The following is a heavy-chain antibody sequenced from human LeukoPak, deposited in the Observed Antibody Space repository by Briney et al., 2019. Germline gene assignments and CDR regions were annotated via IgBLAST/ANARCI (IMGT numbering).Heavy chain of an antibody. V-gene: IGHV3-7*01. D-gene: IGHD5-12*01. CDR3: ARESGYGPYDFDY. CDR2: IKHDGSEE. Sequence: LTGGSLRLSCAASGFTFSSYSMNWVRQAPGKELEWVATIKHDGSEEHYVDSVKGRFTISRDNSKNTLYLQMNSLRAEDTAVYYCARESGYGPYDFDYWGQGTLVTVSS. J-gene: IGHJ4*02. CDR1: GFTFSSYS.